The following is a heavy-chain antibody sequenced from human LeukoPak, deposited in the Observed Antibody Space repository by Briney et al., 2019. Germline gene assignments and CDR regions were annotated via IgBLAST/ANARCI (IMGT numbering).Heavy chain of an antibody. Sequence: GRSLRLSCAASGFTFSSYAMHWVRQAPGKGLEWVAVISYDGSNKYYADSVKGRFTISRDNSKNTLYLQMNSLRAEDTAVYYCARDSGDLDWGQGTLVTVSS. V-gene: IGHV3-30-3*01. D-gene: IGHD7-27*01. CDR2: ISYDGSNK. CDR1: GFTFSSYA. J-gene: IGHJ4*02. CDR3: ARDSGDLD.